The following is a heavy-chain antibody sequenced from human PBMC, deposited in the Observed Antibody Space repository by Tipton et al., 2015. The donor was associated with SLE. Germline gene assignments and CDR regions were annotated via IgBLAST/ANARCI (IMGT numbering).Heavy chain of an antibody. Sequence: QVQLVQSGAEVKKPGASVKVSCKASGYTFTSYGISWVRQAPGQGLEWMGWISAYNGNTNYAQKLQGRVTMTTDTSTSTAYMELRSLRSDDTAVYYCTRQGHYYVSIGYPVYYYSGMDVWGQGTTVTVSS. CDR3: TRQGHYYVSIGYPVYYYSGMDV. D-gene: IGHD3-22*01. J-gene: IGHJ6*02. CDR1: GYTFTSYG. V-gene: IGHV1-18*01. CDR2: ISAYNGNT.